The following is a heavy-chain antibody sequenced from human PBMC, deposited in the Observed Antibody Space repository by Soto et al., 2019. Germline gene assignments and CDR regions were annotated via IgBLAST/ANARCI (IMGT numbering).Heavy chain of an antibody. CDR3: ARSYCSSTSCFVGWFDP. CDR1: GGSISSGAYY. V-gene: IGHV4-30-4*01. CDR2: IYYSGSS. D-gene: IGHD2-2*01. Sequence: SETLSLTCTVSGGSISSGAYYWGWIRQPPGKGLEWIGYIYYSGSSYYNPSLKSRVTISVDTSKNQFSLELSSVTAPDTAVYYCARSYCSSTSCFVGWFDPWGQGTLVTAPQ. J-gene: IGHJ5*02.